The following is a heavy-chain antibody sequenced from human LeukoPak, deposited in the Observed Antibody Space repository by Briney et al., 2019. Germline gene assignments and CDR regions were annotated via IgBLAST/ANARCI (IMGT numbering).Heavy chain of an antibody. V-gene: IGHV4-34*01. J-gene: IGHJ4*02. CDR2: INHSGST. CDR1: GGSFSGYY. CDR3: ARSGYSYGIDY. D-gene: IGHD5-18*01. Sequence: SETLSLTCAVYGGSFSGYYWSWIRQPPGKGLEWIGEINHSGSTDYNPSLKSRVTISVDTSKNQFSLKLSSVTAADTAVYYCARSGYSYGIDYWGQGTLVTVSS.